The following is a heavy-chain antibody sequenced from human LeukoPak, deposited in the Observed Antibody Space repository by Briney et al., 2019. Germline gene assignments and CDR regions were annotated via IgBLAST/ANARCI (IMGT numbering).Heavy chain of an antibody. CDR1: GYTFTSYG. CDR3: ARGNLRYFDWLPQANWFDP. CDR2: ISAYNGNT. V-gene: IGHV1-18*01. Sequence: GASVKVSCKASGYTFTSYGISWVRQAPGQGLEWMGWISAYNGNTNYAQKLQGRVTMTTDTSTSTAYMELRSLRSDDTAVYYRARGNLRYFDWLPQANWFDPWGQGTLVTVSS. D-gene: IGHD3-9*01. J-gene: IGHJ5*02.